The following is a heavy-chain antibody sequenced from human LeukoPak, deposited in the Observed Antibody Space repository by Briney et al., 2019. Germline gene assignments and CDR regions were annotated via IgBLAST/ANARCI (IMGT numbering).Heavy chain of an antibody. D-gene: IGHD5-12*01. J-gene: IGHJ3*01. Sequence: GASVRVSWKASGFTFTGYYVQWLRQAAGPWLEWVGWMYFNSGATRYAPKFQGRVTMTRDTSISTAYMELSSLRPDDTAMYYCAREGSSGQDWYAFDVWGQETMVTVSS. V-gene: IGHV1-2*02. CDR2: MYFNSGAT. CDR1: GFTFTGYY. CDR3: AREGSSGQDWYAFDV.